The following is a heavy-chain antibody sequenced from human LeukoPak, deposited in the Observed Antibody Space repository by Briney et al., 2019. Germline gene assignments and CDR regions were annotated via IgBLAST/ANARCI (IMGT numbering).Heavy chain of an antibody. Sequence: PWASVKVSCKASGYTFTSYDINWVRQATGQGLEWMGWMNPNSGNTGYAQKFQGRVTITRNTSISTAYMELSSLRSEDTAVYYCARAVQLWLRRGKGFGYYFDYWGQGTLVTVSS. D-gene: IGHD5-18*01. CDR3: ARAVQLWLRRGKGFGYYFDY. V-gene: IGHV1-8*03. J-gene: IGHJ4*02. CDR1: GYTFTSYD. CDR2: MNPNSGNT.